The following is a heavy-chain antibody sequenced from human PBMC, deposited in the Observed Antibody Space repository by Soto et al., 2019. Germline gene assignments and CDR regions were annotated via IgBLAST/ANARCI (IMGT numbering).Heavy chain of an antibody. J-gene: IGHJ4*02. CDR2: INHSGST. Sequence: SETLSLTCAVYGGSFNGYYWSWIRQPPGKGLEWIGEINHSGSTNYNPSLKSRVTISVDTSKNQFSLKLSSVTAADTAVYYCARGEPGYDILTGYFDYWGQGTLVTVSS. D-gene: IGHD3-9*01. V-gene: IGHV4-34*01. CDR1: GGSFNGYY. CDR3: ARGEPGYDILTGYFDY.